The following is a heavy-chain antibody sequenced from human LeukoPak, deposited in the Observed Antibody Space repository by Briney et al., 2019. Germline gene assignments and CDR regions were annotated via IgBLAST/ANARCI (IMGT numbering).Heavy chain of an antibody. Sequence: ASVKLSCKASGYTFTSYDMHWVRQAPGQGLEWMGIINPSGGSTSYAQKFQGRVTMTRDTSTSTVYMELSSLRSEDTAVYYCARGVVHYGDSPTYYFDYWGQGTLVTVSS. CDR2: INPSGGST. CDR3: ARGVVHYGDSPTYYFDY. V-gene: IGHV1-46*01. J-gene: IGHJ4*02. D-gene: IGHD4-17*01. CDR1: GYTFTSYD.